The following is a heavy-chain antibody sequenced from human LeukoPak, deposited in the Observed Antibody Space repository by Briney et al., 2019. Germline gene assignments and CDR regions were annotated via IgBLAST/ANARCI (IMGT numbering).Heavy chain of an antibody. CDR2: IIPIFGTA. D-gene: IGHD3-10*01. V-gene: IGHV1-69*13. CDR3: ARDLASPGGAHYYYYGMDV. Sequence: SVKVSCKASGGTFSSYAIDWVRQAPGQGLEWMGGIIPIFGTANYAQKFQGRVTITADESTSTAYMELSSLRSEDTAVYYCARDLASPGGAHYYYYGMDVWGQGTTVTVSS. CDR1: GGTFSSYA. J-gene: IGHJ6*02.